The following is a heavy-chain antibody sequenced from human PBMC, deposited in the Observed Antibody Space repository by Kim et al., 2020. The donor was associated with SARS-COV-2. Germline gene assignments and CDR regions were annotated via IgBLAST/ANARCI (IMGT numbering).Heavy chain of an antibody. D-gene: IGHD4-4*01. CDR2: KT. V-gene: IGHV1-3*01. CDR3: ARDMNPTVYDY. J-gene: IGHJ4*02. Sequence: KTKYSQSCHGRVTITRDTSANTAYMDLSSLTSEDTAIYYCARDMNPTVYDYWGQGTLVTVSS.